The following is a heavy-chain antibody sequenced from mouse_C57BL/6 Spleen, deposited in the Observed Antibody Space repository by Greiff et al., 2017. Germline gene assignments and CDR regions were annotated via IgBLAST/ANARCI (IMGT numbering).Heavy chain of an antibody. V-gene: IGHV6-3*01. J-gene: IGHJ2*01. CDR1: GFTFSNYW. Sequence: EVKLMESGGGLVQPGGSMKLSCVASGFTFSNYWMNWVRQSPEKGLEWVAQIRLKSDNYATHYAESVKGRFTISRDDSKSSVYLQMNNLRAEDTGIYYCTLTTVAELYFDYWGQGTTLTVSS. CDR2: IRLKSDNYAT. D-gene: IGHD1-1*01. CDR3: TLTTVAELYFDY.